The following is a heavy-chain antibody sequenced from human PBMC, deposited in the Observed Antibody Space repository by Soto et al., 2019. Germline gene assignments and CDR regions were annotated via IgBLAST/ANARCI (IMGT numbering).Heavy chain of an antibody. CDR1: GASISRTGFH. V-gene: IGHV4-39*01. J-gene: IGHJ4*02. CDR2: IYEGETT. Sequence: QLQLQESGPGLVKPSETLSLTCAVSGASISRTGFHWGWIRQPPGQGLEWIGSIYEGETTFYNSSLKSRGTISAXTSKNHFSLKLSSVTAADTAVYYCARRGSGHTFDYWGQGTLVTVSS. D-gene: IGHD3-10*01. CDR3: ARRGSGHTFDY.